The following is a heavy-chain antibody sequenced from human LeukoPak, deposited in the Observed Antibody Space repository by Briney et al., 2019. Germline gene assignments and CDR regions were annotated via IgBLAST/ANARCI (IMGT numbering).Heavy chain of an antibody. CDR1: GYTFTSYG. V-gene: IGHV1-18*01. J-gene: IGHJ4*02. CDR3: AKVGFTKTFGEVIVQQKYYFDY. Sequence: ASVKVSCKASGYTFTSYGISWVRQAPGQGLEWMGWISAYNGNTNYAQKLQGRVTTTTDTSTSTAYMEMRSLRSDDTAVYYCAKVGFTKTFGEVIVQQKYYFDYWGQGTLVTVSS. CDR2: ISAYNGNT. D-gene: IGHD3-16*02.